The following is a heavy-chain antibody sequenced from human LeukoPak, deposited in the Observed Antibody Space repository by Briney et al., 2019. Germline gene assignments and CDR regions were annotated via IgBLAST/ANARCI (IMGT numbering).Heavy chain of an antibody. Sequence: GGSLRLSCAASGFTFDDYAMHWVRQAPGKGLEWVSGISWNSGSIGYADSVKGRFTISRDNAKNSLYLQMNSLRAEDTALYYCAKGRARITMPPDDYWGQGTLVTVSS. CDR3: AKGRARITMPPDDY. V-gene: IGHV3-9*01. J-gene: IGHJ4*02. D-gene: IGHD3-10*01. CDR1: GFTFDDYA. CDR2: ISWNSGSI.